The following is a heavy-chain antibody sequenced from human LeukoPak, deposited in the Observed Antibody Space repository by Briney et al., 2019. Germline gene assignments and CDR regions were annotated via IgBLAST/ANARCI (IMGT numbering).Heavy chain of an antibody. V-gene: IGHV3-23*01. Sequence: GGSLRLSCAASGFTFSSYAMSWVRQAPGKGLEWVSAISGSGDSTYYADSVKGRFTISRDNSKNTLYLQMNSLRSEDTAVYYCARDSSEGITMIVVEYYFDYWGQGTLVTVSS. D-gene: IGHD3-22*01. CDR2: ISGSGDST. CDR1: GFTFSSYA. J-gene: IGHJ4*02. CDR3: ARDSSEGITMIVVEYYFDY.